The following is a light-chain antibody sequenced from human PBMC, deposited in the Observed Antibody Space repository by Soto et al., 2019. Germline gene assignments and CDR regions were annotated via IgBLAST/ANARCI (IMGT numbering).Light chain of an antibody. Sequence: DIQMTQSPSTLSASVGDRVTITCRASQSISNWLAWHQQKPGKVPKILIYKASSLESGVPSRFSGSGSGTEFTLTISSLQPDDFATYYCQQYISYPWTFGQGTKVDIK. CDR1: QSISNW. CDR3: QQYISYPWT. CDR2: KAS. J-gene: IGKJ1*01. V-gene: IGKV1-5*03.